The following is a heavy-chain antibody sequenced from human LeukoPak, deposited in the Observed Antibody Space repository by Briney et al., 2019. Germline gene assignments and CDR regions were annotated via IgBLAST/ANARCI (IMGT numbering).Heavy chain of an antibody. CDR3: AGVLCSSTSCFTYYYYGMDV. CDR1: GYTFTSYG. V-gene: IGHV1-8*02. Sequence: ASVKVSCKASGYTFTSYGISWVRQATGQGLEWMGWMNPNSGNTGYAQKFQGRVTMTRNTSISTAYMELSSLRSEDTAVYYCAGVLCSSTSCFTYYYYGMDVWGQGTTVTVSS. D-gene: IGHD2-2*01. J-gene: IGHJ6*02. CDR2: MNPNSGNT.